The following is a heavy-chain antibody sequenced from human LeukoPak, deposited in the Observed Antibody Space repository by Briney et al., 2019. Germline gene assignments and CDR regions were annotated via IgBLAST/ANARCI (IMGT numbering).Heavy chain of an antibody. CDR1: GFTFSSCA. CDR2: ISGSGGST. V-gene: IGHV3-23*01. D-gene: IGHD3-3*01. CDR3: AKDIGTYYDFWSGRDY. J-gene: IGHJ4*02. Sequence: GGSLRLSCAASGFTFSSCAMSWVRQAPGKGLEWVSAISGSGGSTYYADSVKGRFTISRDNSKNTLYLQMNSLRAEDTAVYYCAKDIGTYYDFWSGRDYWGQGTLVTVSS.